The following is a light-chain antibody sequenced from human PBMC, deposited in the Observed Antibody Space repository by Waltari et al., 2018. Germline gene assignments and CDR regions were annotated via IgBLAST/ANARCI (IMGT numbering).Light chain of an antibody. J-gene: IGLJ2*01. CDR1: SGSIAVNF. V-gene: IGLV6-57*03. Sequence: FVLTQPHSVSESPGKTVIISCTRSSGSIAVNFVQWFRQRPGGAPSTVIFEDRQRHVWVPNRFSASIDSPANSAYLTISGLEPEDEADYYCQSYDGRDHVIFGGGTKLTVL. CDR2: EDR. CDR3: QSYDGRDHVI.